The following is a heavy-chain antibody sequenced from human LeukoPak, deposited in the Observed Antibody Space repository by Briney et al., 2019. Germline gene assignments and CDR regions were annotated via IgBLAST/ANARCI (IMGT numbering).Heavy chain of an antibody. CDR1: GGTFSSYA. CDR3: ARDSSSWPIFDY. J-gene: IGHJ4*02. D-gene: IGHD6-13*01. CDR2: IIPIFGTA. Sequence: ASVKVSCKASGGTFSSYAISWVRQAPGQGLEWMGGIIPIFGTANYAQKFQGRVTITADESTSTAYMELSSLRSEDTAVYYCARDSSSWPIFDYWGQGTLVTVSS. V-gene: IGHV1-69*13.